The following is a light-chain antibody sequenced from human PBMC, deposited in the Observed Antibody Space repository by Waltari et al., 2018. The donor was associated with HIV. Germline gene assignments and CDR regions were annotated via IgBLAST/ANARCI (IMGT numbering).Light chain of an antibody. CDR1: YIGSKS. V-gene: IGLV3-21*02. CDR2: NDS. Sequence: SYVLAQPPSVSVAPGQTSRITCGGNYIGSKSVHWYQQKPSQAPVLVVYNDSDRPSGIPGRFSGSNSGNTATLTISRVEAGDEADYYCQVWYTSTDHGVVFGGGTKLTVL. CDR3: QVWYTSTDHGVV. J-gene: IGLJ2*01.